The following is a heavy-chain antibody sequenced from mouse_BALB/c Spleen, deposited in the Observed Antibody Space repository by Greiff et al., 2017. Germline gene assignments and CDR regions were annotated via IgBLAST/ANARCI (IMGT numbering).Heavy chain of an antibody. CDR2: IYPGDGDT. Sequence: VQLQQSGAELVRPGSSVKISCKASGYAFSSYWMNWVKQRPGQGLEWIGQIYPGDGDTNYNGKFKGKAKLTADKSSSTAYMQLSSLTSEDSAVYFCARRYYGSSWDWYFDVWGAGTTVTVSS. CDR1: GYAFSSYW. CDR3: ARRYYGSSWDWYFDV. V-gene: IGHV1-80*01. D-gene: IGHD1-1*01. J-gene: IGHJ1*01.